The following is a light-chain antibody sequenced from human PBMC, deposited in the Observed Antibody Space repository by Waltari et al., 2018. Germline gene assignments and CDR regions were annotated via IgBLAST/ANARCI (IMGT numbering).Light chain of an antibody. J-gene: IGLJ2*01. CDR3: SAYISSSTLEL. V-gene: IGLV2-14*03. CDR1: SSDVGGYNY. CDR2: DVN. Sequence: CTGTSSDVGGYNYVSWYQQHPGKAPQLMIFDVNNRPSGVSNRFSGSKSGNTASLTISGLQAEDEADYYCSAYISSSTLELFGGGT.